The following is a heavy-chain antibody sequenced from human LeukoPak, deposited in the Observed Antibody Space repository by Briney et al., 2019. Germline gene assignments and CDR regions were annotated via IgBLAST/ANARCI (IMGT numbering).Heavy chain of an antibody. CDR2: IYSDGSK. Sequence: GGSLRLSCAASGFSVSSNYMNWVRQAPGKGLEWVSVIYSDGSKYYADSVKGRFTISRDNSKNTLYLQMNSLRAEDTAVYYCAKDPTITITPDYFDYWGQGTLVTVSS. V-gene: IGHV3-53*01. CDR3: AKDPTITITPDYFDY. CDR1: GFSVSSNY. J-gene: IGHJ4*02. D-gene: IGHD3-10*01.